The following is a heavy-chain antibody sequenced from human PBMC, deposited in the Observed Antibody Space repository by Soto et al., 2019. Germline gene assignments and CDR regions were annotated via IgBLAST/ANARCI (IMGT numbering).Heavy chain of an antibody. V-gene: IGHV3-11*06. D-gene: IGHD6-13*01. J-gene: IGHJ4*02. CDR3: AKEYGSTWIDH. CDR1: GFTFSDYY. Sequence: QVQLVESGGGLVKPGGSLRLSCAASGFTFSDYYMSWIRQAPGKGLEYISYISSSSGSTNYADSVKGRFTISRDNSRNTLFLQLNSLRAEDTAVYYCAKEYGSTWIDHWGQGTLVTVSS. CDR2: ISSSSGST.